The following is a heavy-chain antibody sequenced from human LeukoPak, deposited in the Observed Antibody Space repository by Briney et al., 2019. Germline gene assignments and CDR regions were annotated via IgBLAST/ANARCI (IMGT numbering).Heavy chain of an antibody. V-gene: IGHV1-18*01. D-gene: IGHD3-3*01. CDR2: VSTYNNYR. CDR1: GYNFPDYG. J-gene: IGHJ3*01. CDR3: ARVLSGSDFTPNLCDAFDL. Sequence: ASVKVSCKASGYNFPDYGISWVRQAPGQGLEWVGWVSTYNNYRNSAQKVQGRVTLTTDTSTTTAFMELTSLRSDDTAVYYCARVLSGSDFTPNLCDAFDLWGQGTMVAVSS.